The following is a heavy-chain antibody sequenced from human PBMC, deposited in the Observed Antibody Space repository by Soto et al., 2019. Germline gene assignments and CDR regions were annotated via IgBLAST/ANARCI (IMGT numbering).Heavy chain of an antibody. CDR3: ARDSGTVGYDAS. J-gene: IGHJ1*01. D-gene: IGHD3-10*01. CDR1: GGTFSTYT. CDR2: IIPLLDVT. V-gene: IGHV1-69*08. Sequence: QVQLVQSGAEVKKTGSSVKVSCKASGGTFSTYTINWVRQAPGQGLEWMGRIIPLLDVTNNAQRFKGRVTITADKSTSTVYMERTSLTSQGPAVYYCARDSGTVGYDASWGQGTLFTDSS.